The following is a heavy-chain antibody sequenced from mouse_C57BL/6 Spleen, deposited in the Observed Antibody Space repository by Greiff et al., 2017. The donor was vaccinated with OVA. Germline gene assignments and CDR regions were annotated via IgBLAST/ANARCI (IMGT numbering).Heavy chain of an antibody. CDR3: ARSNYGSSPAWLAY. D-gene: IGHD1-1*01. Sequence: QVQLQPPGAELVMPGASVKLSFKASGYTFTSYWMPWVKQRPGHGLEWIGEIDPSASYTNYNQKFTGKSTLPVDTSSITAYMQLSSLTSEDSAVYYCARSNYGSSPAWLAYWGQGTLVTVSA. J-gene: IGHJ3*01. CDR2: IDPSASYT. V-gene: IGHV1-69*01. CDR1: GYTFTSYW.